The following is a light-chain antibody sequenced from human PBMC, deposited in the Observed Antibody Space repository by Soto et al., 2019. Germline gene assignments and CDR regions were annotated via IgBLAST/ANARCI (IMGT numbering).Light chain of an antibody. Sequence: ENVLTQSPGTLYLSPGERATLSCRASQPVSSYLTWYQQRPGQATRLLIYGASKRATGIPDRFSGSGSGTDFTLTISRLEPEDFVLYYCQQYGTSPITFGRGTRLEI. CDR3: QQYGTSPIT. CDR2: GAS. V-gene: IGKV3-20*01. J-gene: IGKJ5*01. CDR1: QPVSSY.